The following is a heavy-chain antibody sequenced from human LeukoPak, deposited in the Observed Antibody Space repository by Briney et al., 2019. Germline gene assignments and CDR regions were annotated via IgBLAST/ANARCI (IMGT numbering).Heavy chain of an antibody. V-gene: IGHV3-30*02. D-gene: IGHD3-22*01. Sequence: GGSLRLSCAASGFTFSSYGMHWVRQAPGKGLEWVAFIRYDGSNKYYADSVKGRFTISRDNSKNTLYLQMNSLRAEDTAVYYCARGGYYYDSSGYLGGFDYWGQGTLVTVSS. CDR2: IRYDGSNK. J-gene: IGHJ4*02. CDR3: ARGGYYYDSSGYLGGFDY. CDR1: GFTFSSYG.